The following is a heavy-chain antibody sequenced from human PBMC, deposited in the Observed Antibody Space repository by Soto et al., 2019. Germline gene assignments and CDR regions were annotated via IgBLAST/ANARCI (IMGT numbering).Heavy chain of an antibody. J-gene: IGHJ4*02. CDR3: ARDLRPAAAYYFDS. CDR1: GFTFSSYA. CDR2: IARDGRDK. D-gene: IGHD6-13*01. Sequence: GGSLRLSCAASGFTFSSYAMSWVRQAPGKGLEWVAVIARDGRDKHYADSVKGRFTISRDNSKLSLNLQMDSLRTEDTAVYYCARDLRPAAAYYFDSWGQGT. V-gene: IGHV3-30*04.